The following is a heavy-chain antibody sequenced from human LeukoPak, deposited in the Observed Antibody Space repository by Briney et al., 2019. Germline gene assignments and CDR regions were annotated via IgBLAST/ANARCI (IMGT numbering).Heavy chain of an antibody. V-gene: IGHV1-2*02. CDR2: INPNSGGT. J-gene: IGHJ3*02. Sequence: ASVKVSCKASGYTFTGYYMHWVRQAPGQGLEWMGWINPNSGGTNYAQKFQGRVTMTRDTSISTAYMELSRLRSDDTAVYYCAGDDSGSYLAFDIWGQGTMVTVSS. D-gene: IGHD1-26*01. CDR1: GYTFTGYY. CDR3: AGDDSGSYLAFDI.